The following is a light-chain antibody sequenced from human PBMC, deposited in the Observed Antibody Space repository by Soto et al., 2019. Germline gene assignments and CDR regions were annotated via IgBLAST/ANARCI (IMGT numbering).Light chain of an antibody. CDR3: QQYGSSQFT. J-gene: IGKJ3*01. CDR1: QSVDSSY. V-gene: IGKV3-20*01. CDR2: GAS. Sequence: EIVWTQSPGTLSLSPGERATLSCRASQSVDSSYLAWYHQRPGQAPRLLIYGASSRATGIPDRFSGSGSGTDFTLRISRVEPDDFAVYYCQQYGSSQFTFGPGTKVNIK.